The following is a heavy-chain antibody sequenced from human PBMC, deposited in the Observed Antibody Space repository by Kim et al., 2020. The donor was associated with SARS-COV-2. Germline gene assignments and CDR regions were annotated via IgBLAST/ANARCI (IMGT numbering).Heavy chain of an antibody. CDR1: GFTFSSYG. CDR3: ATIPRAAAGYDAFDI. J-gene: IGHJ3*02. CDR2: IWYDGSNK. D-gene: IGHD6-13*01. Sequence: GGSLRLSCAASGFTFSSYGMHWVRQAPGKGLEWVAVIWYDGSNKYYADSVKGRFTISRDNSKNTLYLQMNSLRAEDTAVYYCATIPRAAAGYDAFDIWGQETMVTVSS. V-gene: IGHV3-33*01.